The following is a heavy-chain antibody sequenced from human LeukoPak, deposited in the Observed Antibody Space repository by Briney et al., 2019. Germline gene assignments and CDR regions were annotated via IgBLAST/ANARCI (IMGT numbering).Heavy chain of an antibody. CDR3: ARDNSGFFGDY. J-gene: IGHJ4*02. V-gene: IGHV1-2*02. CDR1: GYTFTGYY. CDR2: LNPNSGAT. D-gene: IGHD3-22*01. Sequence: ASVKVSCKAAGYTFTGYYVHWVRQAPGQGLGWMGWLNPNSGATRYAQKFQGRVTMTRDTSISTAYMELSSLRSDDTAVYYCARDNSGFFGDYWGQGTLVAASS.